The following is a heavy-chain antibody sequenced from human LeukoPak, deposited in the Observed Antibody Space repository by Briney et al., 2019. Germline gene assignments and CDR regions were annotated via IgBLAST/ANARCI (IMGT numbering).Heavy chain of an antibody. CDR3: ARNRDGYNSFDY. CDR1: GGSISSSSTYY. J-gene: IGHJ4*02. CDR2: IFYSGST. V-gene: IGHV4-39*07. Sequence: SGTLSLTCTVSGGSISSSSTYYWGWIRQPPGKGLEWNGNIFYSGSTYYSPSLQSRVTISVDTFKNQFSLKLSSVTAADTAVYYCARNRDGYNSFDYWGQGTLVTVSS. D-gene: IGHD5-24*01.